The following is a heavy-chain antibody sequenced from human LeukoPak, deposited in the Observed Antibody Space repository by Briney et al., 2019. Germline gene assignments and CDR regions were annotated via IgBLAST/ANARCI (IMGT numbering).Heavy chain of an antibody. V-gene: IGHV3-23*01. CDR1: GFTLSSYA. CDR3: AKDRN. J-gene: IGHJ4*02. CDR2: VSTSGDGT. Sequence: PGGSLRLSCAASGFTLSSYAMSWVRQAPGKGLEWVSAVSTSGDGTFYADSVKGRFTISRDNSKNTLYLQMNSLRADDTAVYYCAKDRNWGQGTLVTVSS.